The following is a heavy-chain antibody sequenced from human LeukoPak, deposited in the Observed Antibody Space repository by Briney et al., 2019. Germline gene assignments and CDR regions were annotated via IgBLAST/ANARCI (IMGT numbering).Heavy chain of an antibody. CDR2: ISGSGGST. V-gene: IGHV3-23*01. CDR3: AKDALGYYDSSGYPY. Sequence: GGSLRLSCAASGFTFSGYWMSWVRQAPGKGLEWVSAISGSGGSTYYADSVKGRFTISRDNSKNTLYLQMNSLRAEDTAVYYCAKDALGYYDSSGYPYWGQGTLVTVSS. J-gene: IGHJ4*02. D-gene: IGHD3-22*01. CDR1: GFTFSGYW.